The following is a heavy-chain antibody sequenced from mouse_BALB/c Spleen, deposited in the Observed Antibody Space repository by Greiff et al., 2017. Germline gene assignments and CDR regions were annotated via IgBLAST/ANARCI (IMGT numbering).Heavy chain of an antibody. V-gene: IGHV5-6-5*01. CDR1: GFTFSSYA. J-gene: IGHJ3*01. Sequence: EVKLVESGGGLVKPGGSLKLSCAASGFTFSSYAMSWVRQTPEKRLEWVASISSGGSTYYPDSVKGRFTISRDNARNILYLQMSSLRSEDTAMYYCARDHYYGSSPFAYWGQGTLVTVSA. CDR3: ARDHYYGSSPFAY. D-gene: IGHD1-1*01. CDR2: ISSGGST.